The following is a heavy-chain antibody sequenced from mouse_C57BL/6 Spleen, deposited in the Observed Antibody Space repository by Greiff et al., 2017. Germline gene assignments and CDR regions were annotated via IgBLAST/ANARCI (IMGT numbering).Heavy chain of an antibody. V-gene: IGHV5-4*03. CDR2: ISDGGSYT. Sequence: EVKLVESGGGLVKPGGSLKLSCAASGFTFSSYAMSWVRQTPEKRLEWVATISDGGSYTYYPDNVKGRFTISRDDAKNNLYLQMSHLKSEDTAMYYCARGEDGNRFDYWGQGTTLTVSS. CDR1: GFTFSSYA. CDR3: ARGEDGNRFDY. D-gene: IGHD1-1*01. J-gene: IGHJ2*01.